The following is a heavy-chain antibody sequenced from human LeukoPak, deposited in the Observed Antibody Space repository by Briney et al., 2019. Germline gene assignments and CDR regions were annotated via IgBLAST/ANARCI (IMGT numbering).Heavy chain of an antibody. CDR1: GYTFTGYY. CDR2: INPNSGGT. V-gene: IGHV1-2*02. J-gene: IGHJ4*02. Sequence: GASVKVSCKASGYTFTGYYMHWVRPAPGQGLEWMGWINPNSGGTNYAQKFQGRVTMTRDTSISTAYMELSRLRSDDTAVYYCARRKTTVTGYYFDYWGQGTLVTVSS. CDR3: ARRKTTVTGYYFDY. D-gene: IGHD4-11*01.